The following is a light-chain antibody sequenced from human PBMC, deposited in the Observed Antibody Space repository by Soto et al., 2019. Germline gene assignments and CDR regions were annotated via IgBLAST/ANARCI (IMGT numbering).Light chain of an antibody. CDR1: SSDIGSYNR. Sequence: QSVLTQPASVSGSPGQSIPISCTGTSSDIGSYNRVSWYQQPPGTAPKLIIYEVNNRPSGVPDRFSGSKSGNTASLTISGLQAEDEADYYCNSFTTSSTYVFGTGTKVTVL. J-gene: IGLJ1*01. V-gene: IGLV2-18*02. CDR2: EVN. CDR3: NSFTTSSTYV.